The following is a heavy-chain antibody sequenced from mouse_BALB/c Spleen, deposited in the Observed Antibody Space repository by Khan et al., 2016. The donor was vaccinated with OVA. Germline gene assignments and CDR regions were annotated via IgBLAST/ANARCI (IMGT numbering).Heavy chain of an antibody. CDR1: GFTFSSYS. D-gene: IGHD1-1*01. CDR3: TRYMNYYGSSFYFDY. CDR2: ITSGGSYT. J-gene: IGHJ2*01. Sequence: EVELVESGGGLVKPGGSLRLSCEASGFTFSSYSMSWVRQTPEKRLEWVATITSGGSYTYYPDSVQGRFTISRANAKNTLYLQMRSLNSEDTALDYSTRYMNYYGSSFYFDYWGQGTTLTVSS. V-gene: IGHV5-6-4*01.